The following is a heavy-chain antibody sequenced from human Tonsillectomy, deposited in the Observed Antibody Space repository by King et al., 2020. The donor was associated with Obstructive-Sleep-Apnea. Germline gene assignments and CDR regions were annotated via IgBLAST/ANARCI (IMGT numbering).Heavy chain of an antibody. D-gene: IGHD6-6*01. CDR3: ARHGSIAGRRNYFDF. CDR1: GYGFSTYW. Sequence: QLVQSGAEVKKPGESLKISCQGSGYGFSTYWLGWVRQMPGKGLEWMGIIYPGDSDTRYSPSFQCQFTISADRSTDTAYLQWSSLKASDTAMYYCARHGSIAGRRNYFDFWGQGTLVTVSS. CDR2: IYPGDSDT. J-gene: IGHJ4*02. V-gene: IGHV5-51*01.